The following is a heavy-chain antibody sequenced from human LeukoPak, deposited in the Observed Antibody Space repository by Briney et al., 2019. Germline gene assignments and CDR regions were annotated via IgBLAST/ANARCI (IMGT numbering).Heavy chain of an antibody. V-gene: IGHV1-69*06. Sequence: SVKVSCKASGGTFSSYAISWVRQAPGQGLEWMGGIIPIFGTANYAQKFQGRVTITADKSTSTAYTELSSLRSEDTAVYYCARDRITGTFDWFDPWGQGTLVTVSS. CDR2: IIPIFGTA. D-gene: IGHD1-20*01. J-gene: IGHJ5*02. CDR1: GGTFSSYA. CDR3: ARDRITGTFDWFDP.